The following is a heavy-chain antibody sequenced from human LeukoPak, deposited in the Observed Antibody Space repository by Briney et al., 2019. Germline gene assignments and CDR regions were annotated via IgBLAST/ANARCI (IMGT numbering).Heavy chain of an antibody. CDR3: ARDYYDSSGYLN. D-gene: IGHD3-22*01. J-gene: IGHJ4*02. CDR1: GFTFSSYG. CDR2: ISYDGSNK. Sequence: GGSLRLSCAASGFTFSSYGIHWVRQAPGKGLEWVAVISYDGSNKYYADSVKGRFTISRDNSKNTLYLQMNSLRAEDTAVYYCARDYYDSSGYLNWGQGTLVTVSS. V-gene: IGHV3-30*19.